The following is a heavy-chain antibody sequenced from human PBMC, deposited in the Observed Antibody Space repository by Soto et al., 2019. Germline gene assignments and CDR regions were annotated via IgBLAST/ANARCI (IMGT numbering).Heavy chain of an antibody. Sequence: GGSLRLSCAASGFTFSSYGMHWVRQAPGKGLEWVAVISYDGSNKYYADSVKGRFTISRDNSKNTLYLQMNSLRAEDTAVYYCAKVRAAAGYRVGWGQGT. J-gene: IGHJ4*02. D-gene: IGHD6-13*01. CDR3: AKVRAAAGYRVG. V-gene: IGHV3-30*18. CDR1: GFTFSSYG. CDR2: ISYDGSNK.